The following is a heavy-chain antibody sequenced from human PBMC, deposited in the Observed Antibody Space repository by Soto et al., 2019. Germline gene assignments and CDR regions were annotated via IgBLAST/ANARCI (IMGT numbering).Heavy chain of an antibody. V-gene: IGHV1-69*13. D-gene: IGHD1-26*01. CDR1: GGTFSSYA. J-gene: IGHJ6*02. CDR3: ASSVGKHYYYGMDV. Sequence: SVKVSCKASGGTFSSYAISWVRQAPGQGLEWMGGIIPIFGTANYAQKFQGRVTITADESTSTAYMELSSLRSEDTAVYYCASSVGKHYYYGMDVWGQGTTVTVSS. CDR2: IIPIFGTA.